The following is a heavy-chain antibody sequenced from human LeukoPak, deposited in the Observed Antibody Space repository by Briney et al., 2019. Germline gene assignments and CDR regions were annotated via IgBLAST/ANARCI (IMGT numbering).Heavy chain of an antibody. Sequence: SETLSLTCSISGGSISSGDHYWTWIRQPAGKELEWIGRILTTGRTNYNPSLKSRVYISVDTSKNQFSLELSSLTAADTAVYYCAREFDYEGVDPWGQGTLVTVSS. V-gene: IGHV4-61*02. D-gene: IGHD4-17*01. CDR2: ILTTGRT. CDR3: AREFDYEGVDP. J-gene: IGHJ5*02. CDR1: GGSISSGDHY.